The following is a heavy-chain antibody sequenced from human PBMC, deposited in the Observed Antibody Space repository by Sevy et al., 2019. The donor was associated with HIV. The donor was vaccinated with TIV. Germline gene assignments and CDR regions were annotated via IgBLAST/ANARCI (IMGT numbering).Heavy chain of an antibody. CDR1: GFTFSLYA. V-gene: IGHV3-30*04. D-gene: IGHD4-17*01. CDR2: ISSDGSKI. J-gene: IGHJ6*02. Sequence: GGSLRLSCAASGFTFSLYAFHWVRQAPGKGLDWVAVISSDGSKIYHADSVKGRFSISRDNSKNTLYLQMNSLRDEDTAVYHCARDLPSAVSDPFYYYGLNVWGQGTTVTVSS. CDR3: ARDLPSAVSDPFYYYGLNV.